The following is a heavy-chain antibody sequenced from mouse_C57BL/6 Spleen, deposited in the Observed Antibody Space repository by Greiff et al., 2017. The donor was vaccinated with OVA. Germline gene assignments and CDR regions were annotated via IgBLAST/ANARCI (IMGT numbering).Heavy chain of an antibody. V-gene: IGHV1-72*01. CDR2: IDPNSGGT. J-gene: IGHJ4*01. CDR3: ARERITTVAPAVDY. Sequence: QDQLQQPGAELVKPGASVKLSCKASGYTFTSYWMHWVKQRPGRGLEWIGRIDPNSGGTKYNEKFKSKATLTVDKPSSTAYMQLSSLTSEDSAVYYCARERITTVAPAVDYWGQGTSVTVSS. D-gene: IGHD1-1*01. CDR1: GYTFTSYW.